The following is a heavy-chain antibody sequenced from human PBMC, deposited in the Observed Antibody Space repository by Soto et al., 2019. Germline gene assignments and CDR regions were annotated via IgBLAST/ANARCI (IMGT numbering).Heavy chain of an antibody. CDR2: ISSSSSTI. CDR1: GFTFSSYS. Sequence: PGGSLRLSCAASGFTFSSYSMNWVRQAPGKGLEWVSYISSSSSTICYADSVKGRFTISRDNAKNSLYLQMNSLRDEDTAVYYCARDRAGSSSWYDTPDYGMDVWGQGTTVTVSS. V-gene: IGHV3-48*02. J-gene: IGHJ6*02. CDR3: ARDRAGSSSWYDTPDYGMDV. D-gene: IGHD6-13*01.